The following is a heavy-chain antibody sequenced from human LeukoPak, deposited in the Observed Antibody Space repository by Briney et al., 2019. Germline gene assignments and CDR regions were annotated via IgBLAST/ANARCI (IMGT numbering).Heavy chain of an antibody. Sequence: PSETLSLTCTVSGGSISSSSYYWGWIRQPPGKGLEWIGSIYYSGSTYYNPSLKSRVTISVDTSKNQFSLKLSSVTAADTAVYYCARDMESKRSQAAAGRGYYFDYWGQGTLVTVSS. CDR2: IYYSGST. D-gene: IGHD6-13*01. CDR3: ARDMESKRSQAAAGRGYYFDY. CDR1: GGSISSSSYY. J-gene: IGHJ4*02. V-gene: IGHV4-39*07.